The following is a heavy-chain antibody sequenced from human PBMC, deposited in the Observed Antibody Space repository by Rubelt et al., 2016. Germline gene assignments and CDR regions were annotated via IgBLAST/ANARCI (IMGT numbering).Heavy chain of an antibody. D-gene: IGHD6-13*01. CDR3: ARRQQLGPFDY. CDR1: GGTFRSYA. Sequence: QVQLVQSGAEVKKPESSVMVSCKASGGTFRSYAISWVRQAPGQGLEWLGGIIPIFGTATYAQKFQGRVTIIADESTSTSYMERSSLRSEDTAVYYCARRQQLGPFDYWGQGTLVTVSS. CDR2: IIPIFGTA. J-gene: IGHJ4*02. V-gene: IGHV1-69*01.